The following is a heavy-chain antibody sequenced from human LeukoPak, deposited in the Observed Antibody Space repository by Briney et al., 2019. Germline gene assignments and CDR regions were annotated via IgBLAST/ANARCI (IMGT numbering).Heavy chain of an antibody. Sequence: GGSLRLSCAAPGFTFSAFAMTWVRQAPGKGLEWVSTITDDGYSTYSADSVKGRITFSRDNSKNTLSLQLRSLRAEDTAVYYCAKDLSYTSGASDHWGQGTLVTVSS. J-gene: IGHJ4*02. V-gene: IGHV3-23*01. D-gene: IGHD6-19*01. CDR3: AKDLSYTSGASDH. CDR1: GFTFSAFA. CDR2: ITDDGYST.